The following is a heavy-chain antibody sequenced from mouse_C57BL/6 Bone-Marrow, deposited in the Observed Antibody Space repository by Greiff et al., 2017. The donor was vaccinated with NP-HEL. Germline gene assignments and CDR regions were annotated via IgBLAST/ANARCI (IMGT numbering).Heavy chain of an antibody. D-gene: IGHD2-4*01. CDR3: TRGYDYAYAMDY. J-gene: IGHJ4*01. CDR2: ISSGGDYI. V-gene: IGHV5-9-1*02. Sequence: EVMLVESGEGLVKPGGSLKLSCAASGFTFSSYAMSWVRQTPEKRLEWVAYISSGGDYIYYADTVKGRFTISRDNARNTLYLQMSSLKSEDTAMYYCTRGYDYAYAMDYWGQGTSVTVSS. CDR1: GFTFSSYA.